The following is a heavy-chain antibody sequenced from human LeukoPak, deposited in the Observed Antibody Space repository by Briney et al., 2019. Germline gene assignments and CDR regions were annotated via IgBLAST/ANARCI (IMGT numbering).Heavy chain of an antibody. CDR3: ARFVSSAFDY. CDR1: GYTFTSYG. D-gene: IGHD6-6*01. J-gene: IGHJ4*02. CDR2: ISAYNGNT. V-gene: IGHV1-18*01. Sequence: ASVKVSCKASGYTFTSYGISWVRHGPGQGLEWMGWISAYNGNTNYAQKLQGRVTMTTDTSTSTAYMELRSLRSGDTAVYYCARFVSSAFDYWGQGTLVSVRS.